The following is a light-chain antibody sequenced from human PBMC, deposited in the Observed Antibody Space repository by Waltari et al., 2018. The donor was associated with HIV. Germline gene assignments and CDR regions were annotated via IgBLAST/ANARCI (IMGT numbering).Light chain of an antibody. CDR3: QAYDSSLSGSWV. V-gene: IGLV1-40*01. CDR1: SSNIGAGYD. Sequence: QSVLTQPPSVSAAPGQRVTFSCPGSSSNIGAGYDEPGYQQLPGTAPKLLIYGNNNRPSGVPDRFSGSKSCTSASLAITGLQAEDEADYYCQAYDSSLSGSWVFGGGTKLTVL. CDR2: GNN. J-gene: IGLJ3*02.